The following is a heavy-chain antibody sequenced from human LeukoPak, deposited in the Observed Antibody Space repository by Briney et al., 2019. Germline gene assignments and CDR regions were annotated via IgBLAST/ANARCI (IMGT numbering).Heavy chain of an antibody. CDR2: IYTSGNA. CDR1: DGSISSYF. V-gene: IGHV4-4*07. J-gene: IGHJ4*02. D-gene: IGHD1-1*01. CDR3: ARESTYWKYFDY. Sequence: SETLSLTCTVCDGSISSYFWSWIRQPAGKGLELEWIGHIYTSGNANYNPSLKSRVTMSVDTSKNQFSLRLSSVTAADTAVYYCARESTYWKYFDYCGQGTLVTVSS.